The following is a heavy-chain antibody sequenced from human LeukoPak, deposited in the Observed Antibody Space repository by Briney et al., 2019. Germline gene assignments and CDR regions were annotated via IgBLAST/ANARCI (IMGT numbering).Heavy chain of an antibody. CDR2: IKQDGSEK. V-gene: IGHV3-7*01. Sequence: PGGSLRLSCAASGFTFSSYWMSWVRQAPGKGLEWVANIKQDGSEKYYVASVKGRFTISRDNDKNSLYLQMNSLRAEDTAVYYCARVRRWELPGPDAFDIWGQGTMVTVSS. D-gene: IGHD1-26*01. J-gene: IGHJ3*02. CDR1: GFTFSSYW. CDR3: ARVRRWELPGPDAFDI.